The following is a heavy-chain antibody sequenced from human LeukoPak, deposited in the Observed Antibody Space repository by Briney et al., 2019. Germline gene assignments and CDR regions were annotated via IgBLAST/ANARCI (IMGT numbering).Heavy chain of an antibody. CDR2: IYSGGST. Sequence: GGSLRLSCAASGFTVSSNYMSWVRQAPGKGLGWVSVIYSGGSTYYADSVKGRFTISRDNSKNTLYLQMNSLRAEDTAVYYCARGGGIAAAAPDAFDIWGQGTMVTVSS. CDR1: GFTVSSNY. J-gene: IGHJ3*02. CDR3: ARGGGIAAAAPDAFDI. D-gene: IGHD6-13*01. V-gene: IGHV3-66*01.